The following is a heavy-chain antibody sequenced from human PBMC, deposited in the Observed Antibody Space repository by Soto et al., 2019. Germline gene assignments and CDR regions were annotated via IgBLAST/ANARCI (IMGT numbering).Heavy chain of an antibody. CDR2: IYYSGST. Sequence: PSETLSLTCTVSGGSISSGGYYWSWIRQHPGKGLEWIGYIYYSGSTNYNPSLKSRVTISVDTSKNQFSLKLSSVTAADTAVYYCARDGQYDSSGYYYGTYYYYGMDVWGQGTTVTVSS. V-gene: IGHV4-61*08. J-gene: IGHJ6*02. CDR1: GGSISSGGYY. CDR3: ARDGQYDSSGYYYGTYYYYGMDV. D-gene: IGHD3-22*01.